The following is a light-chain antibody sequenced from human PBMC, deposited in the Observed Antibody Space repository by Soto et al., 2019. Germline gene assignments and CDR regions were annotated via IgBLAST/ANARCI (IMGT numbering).Light chain of an antibody. Sequence: AIQLTQSPSSLSASVGDRVTITCRASQGLNTNLAWYQQKPGKAPNLLIYGASNLQKGVPSRFSGNGSGTVFTLTISSLQPEDLATYYCQQSNNYFTFGPGTKVDIK. J-gene: IGKJ3*01. CDR3: QQSNNYFT. CDR1: QGLNTN. V-gene: IGKV1D-13*01. CDR2: GAS.